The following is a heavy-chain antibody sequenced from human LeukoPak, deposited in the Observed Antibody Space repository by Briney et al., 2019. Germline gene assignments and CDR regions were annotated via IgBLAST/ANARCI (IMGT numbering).Heavy chain of an antibody. D-gene: IGHD1-26*01. J-gene: IGHJ4*02. CDR1: GFTFSSYA. V-gene: IGHV3-66*02. CDR2: IHSGGTT. CDR3: ARSWDARLNFDN. Sequence: GGSLRLSCAASGFTFSSYAMSWVRQAPGRGLEWLSVIHSGGTTDYADSVRGRFTISRDNSKNILYLQMNSLKTEDTAVYYCARSWDARLNFDNWGQGTLVTVSS.